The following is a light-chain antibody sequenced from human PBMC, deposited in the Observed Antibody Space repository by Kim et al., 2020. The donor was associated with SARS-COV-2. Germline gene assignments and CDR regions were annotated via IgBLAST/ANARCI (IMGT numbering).Light chain of an antibody. J-gene: IGLJ2*01. Sequence: RVTISCTGRSSNIGAGYDVPWYQQLPGTAPKLLIYGNSNRPSGVPDRFSGSKSGTSASLAITGLQAEDEADYYCQSYDSSLSGVLFGGGTQLTVL. CDR2: GNS. CDR3: QSYDSSLSGVL. V-gene: IGLV1-40*01. CDR1: SSNIGAGYD.